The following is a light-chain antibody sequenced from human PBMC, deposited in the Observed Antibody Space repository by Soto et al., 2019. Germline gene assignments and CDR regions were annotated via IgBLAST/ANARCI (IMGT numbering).Light chain of an antibody. CDR3: QQYNSYLWT. J-gene: IGKJ1*01. Sequence: DIQMTQSPSTPSASVGGRVTLTFPASQGISTWLAWYQQKPGKAHKLLIYDAYSLESGVPSRFSGTGSGTEFTLTISSLQPDDFATYYCQQYNSYLWTFGQGTKVDIK. V-gene: IGKV1-5*01. CDR2: DAY. CDR1: QGISTW.